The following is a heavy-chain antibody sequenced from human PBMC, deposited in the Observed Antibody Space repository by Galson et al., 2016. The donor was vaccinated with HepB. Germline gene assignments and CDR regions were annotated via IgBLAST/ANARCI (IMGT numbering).Heavy chain of an antibody. J-gene: IGHJ5*02. CDR2: VNESGNT. Sequence: ETLSLTCAVYGGSFSGYYWTWIRQPPGKGLEWIGEVNESGNTKYIPSLKSRITISVDTSKNQFSLKLSYVTAADTAVYYCARGRRVRGVHTRFNWIDPWGQGSLVTVSS. D-gene: IGHD3-10*01. CDR3: ARGRRVRGVHTRFNWIDP. CDR1: GGSFSGYY. V-gene: IGHV4-34*01.